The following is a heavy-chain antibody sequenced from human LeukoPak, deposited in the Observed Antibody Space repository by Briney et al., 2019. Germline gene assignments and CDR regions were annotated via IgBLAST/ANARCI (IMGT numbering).Heavy chain of an antibody. D-gene: IGHD2-15*01. CDR2: IKKDGSDK. J-gene: IGHJ5*02. V-gene: IGHV3-7*01. CDR3: ARISGIKSGDNWYNWFDP. Sequence: PGRSLRLSCAASGFTFSGYWMSWVRQAPGKGLEWVANIKKDGSDKYYVDSVKGRFTISRDNAKNSLYLQMSSLRAEDTAVYYCARISGIKSGDNWYNWFDPWGQGTLVTVSS. CDR1: GFTFSGYW.